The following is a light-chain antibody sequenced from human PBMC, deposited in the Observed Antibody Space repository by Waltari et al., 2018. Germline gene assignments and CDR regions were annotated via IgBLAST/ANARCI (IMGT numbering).Light chain of an antibody. CDR2: GAS. Sequence: EIVLTQSPDTLSLSPGERATLSRRASQSVSSSYLAWFQQKPGQAPRLLIYGASSRATGIPDRFSGSGSGTDFTLAISRLEPEDFAVYYCHQYGGSPRTFGQGTKVEIK. V-gene: IGKV3-20*01. CDR1: QSVSSSY. CDR3: HQYGGSPRT. J-gene: IGKJ1*01.